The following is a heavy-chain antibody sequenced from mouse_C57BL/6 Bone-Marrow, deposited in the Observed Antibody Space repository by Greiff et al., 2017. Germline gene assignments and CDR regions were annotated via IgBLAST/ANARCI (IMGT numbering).Heavy chain of an antibody. J-gene: IGHJ4*01. CDR2: IHPNSGST. CDR3: ARPHYYGSSKRAMDY. CDR1: GYTFTSYW. V-gene: IGHV1-64*01. Sequence: VQLQQPGAELVKPGASVKLSCKASGYTFTSYWMHWVKQRPGQGLEWIGMIHPNSGSTNYNEKFKSKATLTVDKSSSTAYMQLSSLTSEDSAVYYCARPHYYGSSKRAMDYWGQGTSVTVSS. D-gene: IGHD1-1*01.